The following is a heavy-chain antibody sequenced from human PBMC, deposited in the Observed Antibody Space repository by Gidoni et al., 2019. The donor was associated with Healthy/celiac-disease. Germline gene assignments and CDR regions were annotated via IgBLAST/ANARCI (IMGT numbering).Heavy chain of an antibody. D-gene: IGHD3-9*01. V-gene: IGHV4-59*01. CDR3: ARERNVLRYFDWSHDAFDI. Sequence: QVQLQESGPGLVKPSETLSLTCTVSGGSLSSYYRSWIRQPPGKGLEWIGYIYYSGRTNYNPSLKSRVTISVDTSKNQFSLKLSSVTAADTAVYYCARERNVLRYFDWSHDAFDIWGQGTMVTVSS. CDR2: IYYSGRT. CDR1: GGSLSSYY. J-gene: IGHJ3*02.